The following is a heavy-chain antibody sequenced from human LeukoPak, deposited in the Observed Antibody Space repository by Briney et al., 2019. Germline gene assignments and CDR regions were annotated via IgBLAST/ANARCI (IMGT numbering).Heavy chain of an antibody. CDR2: INHSGRT. J-gene: IGHJ6*02. Sequence: SETLSLTCAVYSGSFSGYYCSWLRQPPGKGLEWVGEINHSGRTNYNPSLKRRVTISVDTSKNQFSLKLSSVTAADTAVYYCARGRVAAAGTHDYYYYGMDVWGQGTTVTVSS. CDR3: ARGRVAAAGTHDYYYYGMDV. CDR1: SGSFSGYY. V-gene: IGHV4-34*01. D-gene: IGHD6-13*01.